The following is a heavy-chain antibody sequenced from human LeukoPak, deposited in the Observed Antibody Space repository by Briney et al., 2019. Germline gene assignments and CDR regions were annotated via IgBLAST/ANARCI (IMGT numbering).Heavy chain of an antibody. D-gene: IGHD2-15*01. J-gene: IGHJ4*02. CDR3: ARSGGHYFDY. V-gene: IGHV3-21*05. CDR2: ISSSSSYI. Sequence: GGSLRLSCAASGFTFSSYSMNWVRQAPGKGLEWVSFISSSSSYIYYADSVKGRFTISRDNAKNSLYLQMNSLRAEDTAVYYCARSGGHYFDYWGQGTLVTVSS. CDR1: GFTFSSYS.